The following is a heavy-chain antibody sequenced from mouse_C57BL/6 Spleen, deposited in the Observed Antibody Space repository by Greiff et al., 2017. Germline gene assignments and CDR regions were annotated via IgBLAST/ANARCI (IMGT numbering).Heavy chain of an antibody. CDR2: IYPSDSET. V-gene: IGHV1-61*01. CDR1: GYTFTSYW. CDR3: ARGETAQEKFAY. D-gene: IGHD3-2*02. Sequence: VQLQQPGAELVRPGSSVTLSCKASGYTFTSYWMDWVKQRPGQGLEWIGNIYPSDSETHYNQKFKDKATLTVDKSSSTAYMQLSSLTSEDSAVYYCARGETAQEKFAYWGQGTLVTVSA. J-gene: IGHJ3*01.